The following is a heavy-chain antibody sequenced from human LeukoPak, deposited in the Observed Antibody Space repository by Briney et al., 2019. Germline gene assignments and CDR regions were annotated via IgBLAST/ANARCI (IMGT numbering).Heavy chain of an antibody. V-gene: IGHV3-11*01. J-gene: IGHJ6*02. CDR1: EFTFSDYN. CDR2: ISSIGSTI. CDR3: ARDRVGYCSSTSCYNYYYGMDV. D-gene: IGHD2-2*01. Sequence: GGSLRLSCAASEFTFSDYNISWIRQAPGKGLEWVSYISSIGSTIYYADSVKGRFTISRDNAKNSLYLQMNSLRAEDTAVYYCARDRVGYCSSTSCYNYYYGMDVWGQGTTVTVSS.